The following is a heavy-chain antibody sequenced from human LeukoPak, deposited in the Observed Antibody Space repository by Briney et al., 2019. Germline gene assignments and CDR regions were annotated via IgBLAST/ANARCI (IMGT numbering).Heavy chain of an antibody. CDR3: TKDVRGGYYDAPNFFAP. D-gene: IGHD3-22*01. Sequence: GGSLRLSCAAAGFTFDDYAMHWVRQAPGKGLEWVSGIQWNSGRMAYADSVKGRFTISRGNAKRSLYLQMNGLREDDTALYFCTKDVRGGYYDAPNFFAPWGQGTLVTVSS. CDR2: IQWNSGRM. J-gene: IGHJ5*02. CDR1: GFTFDDYA. V-gene: IGHV3-9*01.